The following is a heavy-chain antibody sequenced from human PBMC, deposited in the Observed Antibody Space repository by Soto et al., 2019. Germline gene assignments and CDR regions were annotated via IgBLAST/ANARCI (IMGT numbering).Heavy chain of an antibody. CDR3: ARGVDTAMAGGY. J-gene: IGHJ4*02. CDR1: GFTFSSYA. Sequence: GGSLRLSCAASGFTFSSYAMHWVRQAPGKGLEWVAVISYDGSNKYYADSVKGRFTISRDNSKNTLYLQMNSLRVEDTAVYYCARGVDTAMAGGYWGQGTLVTVSS. D-gene: IGHD5-18*01. V-gene: IGHV3-30-3*01. CDR2: ISYDGSNK.